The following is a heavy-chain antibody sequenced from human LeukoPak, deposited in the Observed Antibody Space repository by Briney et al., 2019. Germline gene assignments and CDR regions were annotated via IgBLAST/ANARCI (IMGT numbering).Heavy chain of an antibody. V-gene: IGHV4-59*01. Sequence: SETLSLTCTVSGGSISGYHWNWIRQPPGKGLEWIGYISYSGSTNYKPSLKSRVTISVDTFRNQFSLKLSSVTAADTAVYYCARVGSNWYYFDYWGQGTLVTVSS. D-gene: IGHD6-13*01. CDR3: ARVGSNWYYFDY. J-gene: IGHJ4*02. CDR1: GGSISGYH. CDR2: ISYSGST.